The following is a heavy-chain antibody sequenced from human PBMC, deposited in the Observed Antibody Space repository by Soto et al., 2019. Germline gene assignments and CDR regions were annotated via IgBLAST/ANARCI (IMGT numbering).Heavy chain of an antibody. Sequence: QVQLVQSGAEVKKPGSSVKVSCKASGGTFSSYAISWVRQAPGQGLEWMGGIIPIFGTANYAQKFQGRVTITADESTSTAYMELSSLRAEDTAVYYCSTLAARRDFDYWGQGTLVTVSS. D-gene: IGHD6-6*01. J-gene: IGHJ4*02. V-gene: IGHV1-69*01. CDR3: STLAARRDFDY. CDR2: IIPIFGTA. CDR1: GGTFSSYA.